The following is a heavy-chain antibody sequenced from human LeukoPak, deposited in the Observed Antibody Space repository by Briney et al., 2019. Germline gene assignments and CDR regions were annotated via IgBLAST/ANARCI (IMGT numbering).Heavy chain of an antibody. V-gene: IGHV3-53*01. CDR3: ARDRVGRVDYYYYMDV. CDR2: IYSGGST. J-gene: IGHJ6*03. CDR1: GFTVSSNY. D-gene: IGHD2-15*01. Sequence: PGGSLRLSCAASGFTVSSNYMSWVRQAPGKGLEWVSVIYSGGSTYYADSVKGRFTISRDNSKNTLYLQMNSLRAEDTAVYYCARDRVGRVDYYYYMDVWGKETTVTVSS.